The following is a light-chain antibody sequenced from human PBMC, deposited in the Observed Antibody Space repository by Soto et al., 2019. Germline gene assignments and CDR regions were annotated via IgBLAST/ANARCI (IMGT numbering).Light chain of an antibody. Sequence: DIQMTQSPSTLSASVGDRVTITCRASQSISSWLAWYQQKPGKAPKLLIYDASSLESGVPSRFSGSGSGTELTLTSRNMQYDDVAPNYGGPYKSYCRMFGVGARLDIK. CDR2: DAS. J-gene: IGKJ4*02. CDR1: QSISSW. V-gene: IGKV1-5*01. CDR3: GPYKSYCRM.